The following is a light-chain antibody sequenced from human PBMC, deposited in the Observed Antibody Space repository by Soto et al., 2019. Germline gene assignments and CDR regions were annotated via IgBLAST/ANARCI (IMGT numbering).Light chain of an antibody. Sequence: QMTQSPSTVSASVGDTVTITSPARQSITTWLAWYQQRPGKGHKLLIYKASTLKSGVQSRFSGSGSGTEFTLTISSLQPDDFATYYCQHYNSYSEAFGQGTKV. CDR3: QHYNSYSEA. J-gene: IGKJ1*01. V-gene: IGKV1-5*03. CDR1: QSITTW. CDR2: KAS.